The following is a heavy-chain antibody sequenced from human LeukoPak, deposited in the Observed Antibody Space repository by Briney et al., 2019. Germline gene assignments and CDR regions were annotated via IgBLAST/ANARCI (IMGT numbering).Heavy chain of an antibody. J-gene: IGHJ4*02. CDR3: ARCSGGSCYSLDY. D-gene: IGHD2-15*01. V-gene: IGHV4-34*01. CDR2: INHSGST. CDR1: GGPFSGYY. Sequence: SETLSLTCAVYGGPFSGYYWSWIRQPPGKGLEWIGEINHSGSTNYNPSLESRVTISVDTSKNQFSLKLSSVTAADTAVYYCARCSGGSCYSLDYWGQGTLVTVSS.